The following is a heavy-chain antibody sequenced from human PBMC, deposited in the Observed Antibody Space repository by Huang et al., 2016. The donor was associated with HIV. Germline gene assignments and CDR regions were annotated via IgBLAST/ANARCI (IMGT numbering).Heavy chain of an antibody. V-gene: IGHV4-39*01. CDR2: IYYSGNT. Sequence: LQLQESGPGLVKSSETLSLICPVSGGSISSSSYSWGWIRQPPGKGPEWIGSIYYSGNTYYNPPLKSRVTISVDTSKNQFSLKVNSVTAADTAVYYCARHGRVAGHYYNNMDVWGRGTTVTVSS. J-gene: IGHJ6*02. CDR3: ARHGRVAGHYYNNMDV. CDR1: GGSISSSSYS. D-gene: IGHD6-19*01.